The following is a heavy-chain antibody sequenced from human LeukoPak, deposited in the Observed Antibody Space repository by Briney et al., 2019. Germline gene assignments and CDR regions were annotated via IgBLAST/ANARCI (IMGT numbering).Heavy chain of an antibody. CDR2: ISAYNGNT. J-gene: IGHJ4*02. Sequence: ASVKVSCKASGYTFTSDGISWVRHAPGQGLEWMGWISAYNGNTNYAQKLQGRVTMTTDTSTSTAYMELRSLRSDDTAVYYCARAYYDYVWGSYRRYYFDYWGQGTLVTVSS. V-gene: IGHV1-18*01. CDR3: ARAYYDYVWGSYRRYYFDY. CDR1: GYTFTSDG. D-gene: IGHD3-16*02.